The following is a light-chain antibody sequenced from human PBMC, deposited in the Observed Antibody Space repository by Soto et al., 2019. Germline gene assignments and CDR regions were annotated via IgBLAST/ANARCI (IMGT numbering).Light chain of an antibody. Sequence: QSVLTQPPSASGTPGQRVTISCFGSSSNIGNNYVYWYQHLPGTAPKLIIYGNNMRPSGVPDRLSGSKSGTSASLAISGLRSEDEADYYCATWDDRLSGVVFGGGTKLTVL. J-gene: IGLJ2*01. CDR1: SSNIGNNY. V-gene: IGLV1-47*02. CDR3: ATWDDRLSGVV. CDR2: GNN.